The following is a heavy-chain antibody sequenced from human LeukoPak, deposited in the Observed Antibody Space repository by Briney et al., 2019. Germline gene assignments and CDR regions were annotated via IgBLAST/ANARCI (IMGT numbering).Heavy chain of an antibody. CDR1: GFTFSSYW. D-gene: IGHD3-22*01. V-gene: IGHV3-21*01. CDR3: ARAVWDSSGHLFDY. J-gene: IGHJ4*02. Sequence: GGSLRLSCAASGFTFSSYWMSWVRQAPGKGLEWVSSISVSSSYIYYADSVKGRFTISRDNAKNSLYLQMNSLRAEDTAVYYCARAVWDSSGHLFDYWGQGTLVTVSS. CDR2: ISVSSSYI.